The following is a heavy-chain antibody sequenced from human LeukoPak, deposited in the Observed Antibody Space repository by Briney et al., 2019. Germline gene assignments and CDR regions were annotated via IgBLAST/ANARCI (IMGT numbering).Heavy chain of an antibody. CDR1: GFTFSSYS. CDR2: ISSSSSYI. Sequence: GGSLRLSCAASGFTFSSYSMNWVRQAPGKGLEWVSSISSSSSYIYYADSVKGRFTISRDNAKNSLYLQMNSLRAEDTAVYYCARGSRDIVVVPAAIDWFDPWGQGTLVTVFS. CDR3: ARGSRDIVVVPAAIDWFDP. J-gene: IGHJ5*02. V-gene: IGHV3-21*01. D-gene: IGHD2-2*02.